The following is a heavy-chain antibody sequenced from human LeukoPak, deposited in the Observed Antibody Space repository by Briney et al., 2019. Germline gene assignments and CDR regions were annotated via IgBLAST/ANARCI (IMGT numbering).Heavy chain of an antibody. CDR3: AKDLAYTTYGYYFDS. J-gene: IGHJ4*02. CDR2: IGAGGTFT. Sequence: GGSLRLSCTAAGFTFSSYAMNWVRQAPGKGLEWVSGIGAGGTFTYYADSVKGRFTISRDNSRNTLYLQMNSLRADDTAVYYCAKDLAYTTYGYYFDSWGQGTLVTVSS. D-gene: IGHD4-11*01. V-gene: IGHV3-23*01. CDR1: GFTFSSYA.